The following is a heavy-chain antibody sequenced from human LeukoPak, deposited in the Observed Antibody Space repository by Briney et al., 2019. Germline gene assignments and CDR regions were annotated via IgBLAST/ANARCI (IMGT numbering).Heavy chain of an antibody. Sequence: GSLRLSCAASGFTFSSYWMHWVRQAPGKGLVGVSRINSDGSSTSYADSVKGRFTISRDNAKNTLYLQMNSLRAEDTAVYYCARDQTDYYDSSGYDYWGQGTLVTVSS. D-gene: IGHD3-22*01. J-gene: IGHJ4*02. CDR1: GFTFSSYW. CDR3: ARDQTDYYDSSGYDY. CDR2: INSDGSST. V-gene: IGHV3-74*01.